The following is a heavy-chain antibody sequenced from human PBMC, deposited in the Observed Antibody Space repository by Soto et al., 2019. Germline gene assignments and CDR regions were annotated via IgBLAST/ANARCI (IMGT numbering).Heavy chain of an antibody. Sequence: PSETLALTCAVSGGSISSGGYSWSWIRQPPGKGLEWIGYIYHSGSTYYIPSLKSRVTISVDRSKNQFSLKLSSVTAADTAVYYCARDRGDFRASWFDPWGQGTLVTVSS. D-gene: IGHD3-10*01. J-gene: IGHJ5*02. CDR1: GGSISSGGYS. CDR3: ARDRGDFRASWFDP. V-gene: IGHV4-30-2*01. CDR2: IYHSGST.